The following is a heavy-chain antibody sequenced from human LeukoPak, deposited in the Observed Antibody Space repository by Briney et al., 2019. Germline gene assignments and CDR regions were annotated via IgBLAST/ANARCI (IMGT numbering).Heavy chain of an antibody. Sequence: GPSVKASCKASGYTFTGYYMHWVRQPPGQGSEWMGWMNPSTGGTNYAQKFQDRVTMTRDTSISTAYMELSRLRSDDTAVYYCAKRDSSPTLDYWAQGTLVTVSS. V-gene: IGHV1-2*02. D-gene: IGHD6-13*01. CDR2: MNPSTGGT. CDR3: AKRDSSPTLDY. CDR1: GYTFTGYY. J-gene: IGHJ4*02.